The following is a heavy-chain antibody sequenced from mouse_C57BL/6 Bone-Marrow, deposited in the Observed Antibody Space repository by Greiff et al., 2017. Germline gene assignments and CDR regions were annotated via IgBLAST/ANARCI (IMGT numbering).Heavy chain of an antibody. D-gene: IGHD2-4*01. V-gene: IGHV1-50*01. Sequence: QVQLQQPGAELVKPGASVKLSCKASGYTFTSYWMQWVKQRPGPGLEWIGEIDPSDSYTNYNQKFKGKATLTVDTSSSTAYMQLSSLTSEDSAVYDCASNDYDDAMDYWGQGTSV. CDR1: GYTFTSYW. J-gene: IGHJ4*01. CDR3: ASNDYDDAMDY. CDR2: IDPSDSYT.